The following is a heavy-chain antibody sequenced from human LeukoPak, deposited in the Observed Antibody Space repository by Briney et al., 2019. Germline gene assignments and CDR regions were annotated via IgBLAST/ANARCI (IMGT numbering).Heavy chain of an antibody. J-gene: IGHJ4*02. CDR2: GDYSGGT. CDR1: GDSFSSVKDY. Sequence: PSETLSLTCTVSGDSFSSVKDYWAWIRQPPGKGLEWIASGDYSGGTYYNPSLESRVTISADMSKNQFSLKLSSVTAADTAVYYCARERGEEYSSGWYKRNYFDNWGQGTRVTVSS. V-gene: IGHV4-39*07. D-gene: IGHD6-19*01. CDR3: ARERGEEYSSGWYKRNYFDN.